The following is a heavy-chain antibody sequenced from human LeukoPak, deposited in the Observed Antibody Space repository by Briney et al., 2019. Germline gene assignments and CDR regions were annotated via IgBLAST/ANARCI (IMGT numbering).Heavy chain of an antibody. CDR1: GSTSSRNF. D-gene: IGHD1-26*01. CDR3: ASGAGWESGY. J-gene: IGHJ4*02. CDR2: IDQDGSEE. V-gene: IGHV3-7*01. Sequence: GGSLRLSCAVSGSTSSRNFMSWVRQTPEKGLEWVANIDQDGSEENYMDSVKGRFTISRDNAKNSLFLQMNSLRAEDTAIYYCASGAGWESGYWGQGTLVTVSS.